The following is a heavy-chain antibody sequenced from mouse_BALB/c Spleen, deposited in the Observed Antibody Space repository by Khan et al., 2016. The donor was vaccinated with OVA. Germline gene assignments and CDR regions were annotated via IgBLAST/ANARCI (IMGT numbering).Heavy chain of an antibody. CDR1: GFTFSAYY. CDR3: ARGGYGSFAF. D-gene: IGHD2-14*01. Sequence: EVELVESGGGLVKPGGSLTLSCAASGFTFSAYYMYWVRQTPVKRLEWVATISDGGNYTSYPASVSGRFTISRDNAKNNLYLQMSSLKAEDTAMYYCARGGYGSFAFWGQGTLVTVSA. V-gene: IGHV5-4*02. CDR2: ISDGGNYT. J-gene: IGHJ3*01.